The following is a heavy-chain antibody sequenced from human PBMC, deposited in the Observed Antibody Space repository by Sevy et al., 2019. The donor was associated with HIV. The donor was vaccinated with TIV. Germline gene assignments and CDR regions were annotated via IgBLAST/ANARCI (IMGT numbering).Heavy chain of an antibody. D-gene: IGHD6-13*01. Sequence: ASVMVSCKASGYTFTSYGISWVRQAPGQGLEWMGWISAYNGNTNYAQKLQGRVTMTTDTSTSTAYMELRSLRSDDTAVYYCARVGQQLVPYYYYYMDVWGKGTTVTVSS. CDR1: GYTFTSYG. CDR3: ARVGQQLVPYYYYYMDV. CDR2: ISAYNGNT. V-gene: IGHV1-18*01. J-gene: IGHJ6*03.